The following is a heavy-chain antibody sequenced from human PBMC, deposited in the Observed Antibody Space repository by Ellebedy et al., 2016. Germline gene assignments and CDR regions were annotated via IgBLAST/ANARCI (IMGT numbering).Heavy chain of an antibody. CDR3: ARGDGLGSSLDY. V-gene: IGHV4-59*01. CDR2: IYYSGST. Sequence: SETLSLTCTVSGGSISSYYWSWIRQPPGKGLEWLGYIYYSGSTNYNPSLKSRVTISVDTSKNQFSLKLSSVTAAATAVYYCARGDGLGSSLDYWGQGTLVTVSS. CDR1: GGSISSYY. J-gene: IGHJ4*02. D-gene: IGHD3-16*01.